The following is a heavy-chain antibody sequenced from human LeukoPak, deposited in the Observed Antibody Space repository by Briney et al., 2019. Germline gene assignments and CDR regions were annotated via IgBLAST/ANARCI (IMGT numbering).Heavy chain of an antibody. CDR2: IYNTGTT. CDR1: GGSSSGYY. Sequence: SETLSLTCTVSGGSSSGYYWSWIRQPPGKGLEWIGIIYNTGTTNYNPSLKSRVTISVATSKSQFSLNLRSVTAADTAVYYCARHGGSGSFDYWGLGTLVTVSS. D-gene: IGHD3-3*01. CDR3: ARHGGSGSFDY. V-gene: IGHV4-59*08. J-gene: IGHJ4*02.